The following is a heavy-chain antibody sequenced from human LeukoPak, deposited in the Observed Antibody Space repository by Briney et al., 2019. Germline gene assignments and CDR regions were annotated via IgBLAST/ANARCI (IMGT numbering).Heavy chain of an antibody. CDR3: ARGYSYGSYYFDY. CDR1: GGSFSGYY. V-gene: IGHV4-34*01. J-gene: IGHJ4*02. Sequence: PSETLSLTCAVYGGSFSGYYWSWIRQPPGKGLEWIGEINHSGSTNYNPSLKSRVTISVDTSKNQFSPKLSSVTAADTAVYYCARGYSYGSYYFDYWGQGTLVTASS. CDR2: INHSGST. D-gene: IGHD5-18*01.